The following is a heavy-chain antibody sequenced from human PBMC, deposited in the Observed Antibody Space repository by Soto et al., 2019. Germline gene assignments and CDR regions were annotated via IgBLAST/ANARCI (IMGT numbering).Heavy chain of an antibody. J-gene: IGHJ6*02. CDR2: ISNTRNS. CDR3: ARGIPSERYNFGSGTMDV. Sequence: QVQLQESGPGLVKPSETLSLTCAVSCGSGRSDNYYWAWIRQTPVKGLEWLGFISNTRNSKYNPSLKSRATISPDTTKNHFSLRLTSVTAADTVVYFCARGIPSERYNFGSGTMDVWGQGTTVTVSS. V-gene: IGHV4-61*03. D-gene: IGHD1-26*01. CDR1: CGSGRSDNYY.